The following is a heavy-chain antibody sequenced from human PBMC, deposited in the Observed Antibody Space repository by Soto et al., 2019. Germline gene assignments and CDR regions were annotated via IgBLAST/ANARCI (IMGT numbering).Heavy chain of an antibody. D-gene: IGHD1-26*01. J-gene: IGHJ4*02. V-gene: IGHV3-30-3*01. CDR3: ARCRSGSYWPGDY. CDR2: ISYDGSNK. CDR1: GFTFSSYA. Sequence: GGSLRLSCAASGFTFSSYAMHWVRQAPGKGLEWVAVISYDGSNKYYADSVKGRFTISRDNSKNTLYLQMNSLRAEETAVYYCARCRSGSYWPGDYWGQGTLVTVSS.